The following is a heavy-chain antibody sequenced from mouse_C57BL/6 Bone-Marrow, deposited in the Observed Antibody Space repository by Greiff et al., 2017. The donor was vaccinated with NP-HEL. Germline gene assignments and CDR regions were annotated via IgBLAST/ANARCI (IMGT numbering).Heavy chain of an antibody. V-gene: IGHV2-2*01. CDR2: IWSGGST. CDR1: GFSLTSYG. J-gene: IGHJ1*03. CDR3: ARGLLRDLDV. Sequence: QVQLQQSGPGLVQPSQSLSITCTVSGFSLTSYGVHWVRQSPGKGLEWLGVIWSGGSTDYNAAFISRLSISKDNSKSQVFFKMNSLQADDTAIYYCARGLLRDLDVWGTGTTVTVSS. D-gene: IGHD1-1*01.